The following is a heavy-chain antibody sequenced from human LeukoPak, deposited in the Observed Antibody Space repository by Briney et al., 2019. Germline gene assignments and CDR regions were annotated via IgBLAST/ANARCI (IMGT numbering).Heavy chain of an antibody. D-gene: IGHD3-3*01. Sequence: GASVEVSCKASGYTFTSYGISWVRQAPGQGLEWMGWINPNSGGTNYAQKFQGRVTMTRDTSISTAYMELSRLRSDDTAVYYCARDGITIFGIPFDYWGQGTLVTVSS. J-gene: IGHJ4*02. CDR3: ARDGITIFGIPFDY. CDR2: INPNSGGT. CDR1: GYTFTSYG. V-gene: IGHV1-2*02.